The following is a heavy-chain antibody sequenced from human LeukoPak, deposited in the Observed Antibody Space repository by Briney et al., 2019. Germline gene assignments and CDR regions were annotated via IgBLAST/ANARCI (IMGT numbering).Heavy chain of an antibody. V-gene: IGHV3-64*01. CDR3: ARGYSSGWPLDY. D-gene: IGHD6-19*01. CDR2: ISSNGGST. J-gene: IGHJ4*02. Sequence: GGSPRLSCAASGFTFSSYAMHCVRQAPGKGLEYLSAISSNGGSTYYANSVKGRFTISRDNSKNTLYLQMGSLRAEDMAVYYCARGYSSGWPLDYWGQGTLVTVSS. CDR1: GFTFSSYA.